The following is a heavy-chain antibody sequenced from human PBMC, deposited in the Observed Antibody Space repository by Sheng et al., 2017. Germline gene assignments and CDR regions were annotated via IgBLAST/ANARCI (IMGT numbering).Heavy chain of an antibody. CDR3: ARDHISAAGRGSSFDS. D-gene: IGHD6-13*01. CDR2: IDYTGSR. J-gene: IGHJ4*02. Sequence: QLQLQESGPGLVKPSETLSLTCIVSGGSISMGNYHWGWIRQPPGKGLEWIGNIDYTGSRLVQPVPQESSXHISRQRSSNQFSLKLSSVTAADTALYYCARDHISAAGRGSSFDSWGQGTLVTV. CDR1: GGSISMGNYH. V-gene: IGHV4-39*07.